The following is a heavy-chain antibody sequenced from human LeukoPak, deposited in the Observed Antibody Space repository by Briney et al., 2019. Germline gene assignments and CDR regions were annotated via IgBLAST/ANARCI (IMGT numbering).Heavy chain of an antibody. V-gene: IGHV3-53*01. CDR1: GFTVSSNY. CDR3: ARTLAGTGNFFDY. D-gene: IGHD6-19*01. Sequence: GGSLRLSCAASGFTVSSNYMNWVRQAPGKGLEWVSIIYSGGNTYYADSVKGRFTISRDNSKNTLYLQMSSLRAEDTAVYYCARTLAGTGNFFDYWGQGTLVTVS. CDR2: IYSGGNT. J-gene: IGHJ4*02.